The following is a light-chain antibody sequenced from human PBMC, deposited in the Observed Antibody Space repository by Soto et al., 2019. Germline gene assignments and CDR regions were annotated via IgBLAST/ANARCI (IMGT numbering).Light chain of an antibody. J-gene: IGKJ1*01. CDR2: KAS. Sequence: QVTGSPSILSGTVGDRVTITCRASQTISSWLARYQQKPGKAPKLLIYKASTLKSGVPSRFSGSGSGTEFTLTISSLQPDDFATYYCQLYTLYSDAFGQPT. CDR3: QLYTLYSDA. CDR1: QTISSW. V-gene: IGKV1-5*03.